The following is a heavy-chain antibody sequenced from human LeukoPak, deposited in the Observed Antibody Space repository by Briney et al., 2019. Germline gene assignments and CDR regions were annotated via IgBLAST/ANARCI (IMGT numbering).Heavy chain of an antibody. CDR2: MYYSGST. CDR1: GGPVSSGSFY. J-gene: IGHJ4*02. V-gene: IGHV4-61*01. CDR3: ARDEGY. Sequence: SETLSLTCTVSGGPVSSGSFYWSWIRQPPGKGLEWIGYMYYSGSTNYNPSLKSRVTMSVDTSKNQFSLKLSSVTAADTAVYYCARDEGYWGQGTLVTVSS.